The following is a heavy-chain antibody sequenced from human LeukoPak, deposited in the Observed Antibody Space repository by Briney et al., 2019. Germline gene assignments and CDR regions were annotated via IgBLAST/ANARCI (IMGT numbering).Heavy chain of an antibody. CDR2: IYYSGST. CDR1: GGSISSSSYY. D-gene: IGHD5-18*01. Sequence: SGTLSLTCTVSGGSISSSSYYWGWIRQPPGKGLEWIGSIYYSGSTYYNPSLKSRVTISVDTSKNQFSLKLSSVTAADTAVYYCARHRVGYSYGNPFSDWGQGTLVTVSS. V-gene: IGHV4-39*01. CDR3: ARHRVGYSYGNPFSD. J-gene: IGHJ4*02.